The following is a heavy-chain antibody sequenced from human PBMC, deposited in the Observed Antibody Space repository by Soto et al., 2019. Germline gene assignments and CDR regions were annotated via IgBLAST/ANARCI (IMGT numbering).Heavy chain of an antibody. D-gene: IGHD6-13*01. Sequence: GGSLRLSCAASGFTFSSYAMSGVRQAPGKGLEWVSAISGSGGSTYYADSVKGRFTISRDNSKNTLYLQMNSLRAEDTAVYYWAKSLAEAGKNLLDRWGQGAMVTVYS. J-gene: IGHJ5*02. CDR1: GFTFSSYA. CDR3: AKSLAEAGKNLLDR. CDR2: ISGSGGST. V-gene: IGHV3-23*01.